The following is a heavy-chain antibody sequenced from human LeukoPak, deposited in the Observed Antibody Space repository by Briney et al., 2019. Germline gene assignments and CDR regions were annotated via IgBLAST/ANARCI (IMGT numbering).Heavy chain of an antibody. CDR2: IYHSGST. V-gene: IGHV4-39*07. Sequence: SETLSLTCTVSGGSISSSNYYWGWIRQPPGKGLEWIGEIYHSGSTNYNPSLKSRVTISVDKSKNQFSLKLSSVTVADTAVYYCAVDTAMALQHWGQGTLVTVSS. D-gene: IGHD5-18*01. CDR3: AVDTAMALQH. CDR1: GGSISSSNYY. J-gene: IGHJ1*01.